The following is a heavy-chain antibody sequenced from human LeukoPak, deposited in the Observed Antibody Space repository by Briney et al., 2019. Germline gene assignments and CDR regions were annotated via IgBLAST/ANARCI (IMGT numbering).Heavy chain of an antibody. CDR2: IYPGGSDT. CDR1: GYRFTNYW. J-gene: IGHJ4*02. V-gene: IGHV5-51*01. D-gene: IGHD3-10*01. CDR3: ARQKLLGVDY. Sequence: GESLKISCKASGYRFTNYWIGWVRQMPGKGLEWMGIIYPGGSDTRYSPSFQGQVTISADKSISTAYLQWSSLKASDTAMYYCARQKLLGVDYWGQGTLVTVSS.